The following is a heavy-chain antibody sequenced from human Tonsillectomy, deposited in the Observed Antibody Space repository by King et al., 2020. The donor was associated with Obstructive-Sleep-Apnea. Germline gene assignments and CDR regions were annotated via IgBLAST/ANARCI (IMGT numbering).Heavy chain of an antibody. D-gene: IGHD3-9*01. V-gene: IGHV4-34*01. CDR3: AGTLRYFDWFDY. CDR1: GGFFSGYY. Sequence: QVQLQQWGSGLLKPSETLSLTCAVDGGFFSGYYCSWIRQRPGKGLEWIGELTHRGSTHYNPSLKSLVTISVDTSKNQFSLKLSSVTAADTAVYYCAGTLRYFDWFDYWGQGNLVTVSS. J-gene: IGHJ4*02. CDR2: LTHRGST.